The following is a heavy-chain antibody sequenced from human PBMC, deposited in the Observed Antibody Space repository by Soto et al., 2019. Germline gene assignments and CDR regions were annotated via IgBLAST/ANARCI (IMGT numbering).Heavy chain of an antibody. D-gene: IGHD3-10*01. CDR3: AMHCWFSGSGSYWNGALEI. Sequence: GAPLRPSGASPGLTSSRHVKTWVDEARVKKQERVANINQDGSERYYVDSVKGRFTVSRDSAKSSLYLQMNSLRAEDTAVYYFAMHCWFSGSGSYWNGALEIWGRGXXVAXSS. CDR1: GLTSSRHV. V-gene: IGHV3-7*02. CDR2: INQDGSER. J-gene: IGHJ3*02.